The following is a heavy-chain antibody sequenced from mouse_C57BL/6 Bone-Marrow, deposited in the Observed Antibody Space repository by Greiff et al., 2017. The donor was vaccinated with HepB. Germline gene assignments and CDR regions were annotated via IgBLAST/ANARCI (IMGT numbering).Heavy chain of an antibody. CDR2: IHPNSGST. D-gene: IGHD1-1*01. J-gene: IGHJ1*03. Sequence: QVQLQQPGAELVKPGASVKLSCKASGYTFTSYWMHWVKQRPGQGLEWIGMIHPNSGSTNYNEKFKRKATLTVDKSSSTADMQLSSLTSEDSAVYYFASPSYYYGSSLVDVWGTGTTVTVSS. CDR3: ASPSYYYGSSLVDV. V-gene: IGHV1-64*01. CDR1: GYTFTSYW.